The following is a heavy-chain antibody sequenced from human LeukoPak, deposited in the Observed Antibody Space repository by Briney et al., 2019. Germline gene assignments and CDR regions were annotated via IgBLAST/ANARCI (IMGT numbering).Heavy chain of an antibody. J-gene: IGHJ4*02. Sequence: GGSLRLSCAASGFTFSSYAMNWVRQAPGKGLDWVSYISSGSNTIYYADSVKGRFTISRDNAKNSLYLQMNSLRAEDTAVYYCAKVFCSGGSCYLDYWGQGTLVTVSS. V-gene: IGHV3-48*01. CDR2: ISSGSNTI. CDR1: GFTFSSYA. CDR3: AKVFCSGGSCYLDY. D-gene: IGHD2-15*01.